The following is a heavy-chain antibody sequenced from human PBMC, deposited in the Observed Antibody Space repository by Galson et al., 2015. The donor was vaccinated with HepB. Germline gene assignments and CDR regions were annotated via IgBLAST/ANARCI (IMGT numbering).Heavy chain of an antibody. J-gene: IGHJ4*02. V-gene: IGHV2-5*01. CDR2: IYYDHN. Sequence: PALVKPTQTLTLTCTFSGFSLSTSGVGVGWIRQPPGKALEWLAVIYYDHNQYSPSLKGRLTITKDTSKNQVVLTMTNIDPVDTGTYYCAHRRLDWAGWGYFDYWGQGTLVTVSS. D-gene: IGHD3-9*01. CDR3: AHRRLDWAGWGYFDY. CDR1: GFSLSTSGVG.